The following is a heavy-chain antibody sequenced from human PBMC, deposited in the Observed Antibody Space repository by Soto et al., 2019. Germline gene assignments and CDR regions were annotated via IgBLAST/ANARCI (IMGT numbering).Heavy chain of an antibody. CDR2: IIPIFGTA. D-gene: IGHD6-13*01. Sequence: SVKVSCKASGGTLSSYAISWVRQAPGQGLEWMGGIIPIFGTANYAQKFQGRVTITADKSTSTAYMELSSLRSEDTAVYYCASPAAAGITWFDPWGQGTLVTVSS. V-gene: IGHV1-69*06. CDR3: ASPAAAGITWFDP. J-gene: IGHJ5*02. CDR1: GGTLSSYA.